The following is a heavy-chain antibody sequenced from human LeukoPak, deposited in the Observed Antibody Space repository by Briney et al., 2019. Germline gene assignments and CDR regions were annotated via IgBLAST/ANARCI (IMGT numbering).Heavy chain of an antibody. Sequence: ASVKVSCKASGGTFSSYGISWVRQAPGQGLEWMGWISAYNGNTNYAQKLQGRVTMTTDTSTSTAYMELRSLRSDDTAVYYCARLYYYDSSGYITLRDAFDIWGQGTMVTVSS. CDR2: ISAYNGNT. J-gene: IGHJ3*02. V-gene: IGHV1-18*01. CDR1: GGTFSSYG. CDR3: ARLYYYDSSGYITLRDAFDI. D-gene: IGHD3-22*01.